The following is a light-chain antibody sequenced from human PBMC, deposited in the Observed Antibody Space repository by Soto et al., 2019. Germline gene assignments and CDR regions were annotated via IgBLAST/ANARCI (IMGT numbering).Light chain of an antibody. CDR3: QQYNDFPWT. V-gene: IGKV1-5*03. J-gene: IGKJ1*01. Sequence: DVQMTQSPSTLSASVGDRVTITCRASQSINTWVAWYQQKPGKAPNVLFYKASSLVGGVPSRFSGSGSGTEFTLTISSLQADDFATYYCQQYNDFPWTFGQGTKVDIK. CDR1: QSINTW. CDR2: KAS.